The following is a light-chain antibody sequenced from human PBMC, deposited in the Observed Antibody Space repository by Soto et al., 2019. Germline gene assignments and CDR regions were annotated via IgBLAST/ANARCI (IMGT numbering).Light chain of an antibody. V-gene: IGLV2-23*02. CDR3: CSSVGGPIWV. J-gene: IGLJ3*02. CDR1: NSDVGGYYR. CDR2: EVN. Sequence: QSALTQPASVSGSPGQSITISCTGTNSDVGGYYRVSWYQQHPGKAPTLMIYEVNKRPSGVSNRFSGSKSGNTASLTISGLQAEDEADYYCCSSVGGPIWVFGGGTKLTVL.